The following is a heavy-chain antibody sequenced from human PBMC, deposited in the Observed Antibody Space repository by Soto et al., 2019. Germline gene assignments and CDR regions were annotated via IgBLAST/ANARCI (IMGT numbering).Heavy chain of an antibody. CDR1: GFTVSSSV. Sequence: GSLRLSCAASGFTVSSSVMNWVRQAPGKGLEWVSSISVSGGSTYYADSVKGRFTLSRDNSKNTLYLQMNSLRADDTAVYYCTSLGQFDYWGQGTLVTVSS. CDR2: ISVSGGST. V-gene: IGHV3-23*01. CDR3: TSLGQFDY. D-gene: IGHD7-27*01. J-gene: IGHJ4*02.